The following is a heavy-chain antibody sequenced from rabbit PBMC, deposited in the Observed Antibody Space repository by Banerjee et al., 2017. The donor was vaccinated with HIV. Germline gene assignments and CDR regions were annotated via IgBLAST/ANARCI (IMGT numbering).Heavy chain of an antibody. CDR2: IYAGSFGRT. CDR1: GFSVSSSYY. V-gene: IGHV1S45*01. CDR3: ASYDDYGDYFNF. D-gene: IGHD2-1*01. Sequence: QEQLVESGGGLVQPEGSLTLTCKASGFSVSSSYYMCWVRQAPGKGLEWIACIYAGSFGRTYYANWAKGRFTISKTSSTTVTLQMTSLTGADTATYFCASYDDYGDYFNFWGQGTLVTVS. J-gene: IGHJ4*01.